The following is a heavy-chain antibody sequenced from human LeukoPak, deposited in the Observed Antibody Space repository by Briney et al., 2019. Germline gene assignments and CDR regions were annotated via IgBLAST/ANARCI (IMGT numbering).Heavy chain of an antibody. D-gene: IGHD1-1*01. J-gene: IGHJ5*02. V-gene: IGHV3-11*04. Sequence: GGPLRLSCAASGFTFSGFYMSWIRQAPGKGLQWVSYISSSYNTIYYADSVKGRFTISRDNAKNSLFLQMNSLRAEDTAVYYCARVWRFPNCFDPWGQGTLVTVSS. CDR3: ARVWRFPNCFDP. CDR2: ISSSYNTI. CDR1: GFTFSGFY.